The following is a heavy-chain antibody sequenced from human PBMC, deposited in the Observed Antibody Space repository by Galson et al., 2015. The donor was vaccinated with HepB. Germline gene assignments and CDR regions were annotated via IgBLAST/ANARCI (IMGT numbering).Heavy chain of an antibody. CDR3: AGLLRFLEWLPYFDY. V-gene: IGHV1-24*01. J-gene: IGHJ4*02. CDR1: GYTLTELS. CDR2: FDPEDGET. D-gene: IGHD3-3*01. Sequence: SVKVSCKVSGYTLTELSMHWVRQAPGKGLEWMGGFDPEDGETIYAQKSQGRVTMTEDTSTDTAYMELSSLRSEDTAVYYCAGLLRFLEWLPYFDYWGQGTLVTVSS.